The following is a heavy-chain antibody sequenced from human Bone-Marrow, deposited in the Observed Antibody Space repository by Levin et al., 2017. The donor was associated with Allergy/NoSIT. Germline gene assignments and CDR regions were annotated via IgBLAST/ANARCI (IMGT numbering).Heavy chain of an antibody. CDR2: ISGLGNNK. CDR3: ARNKWGYGMDV. D-gene: IGHD7-27*01. Sequence: GGSLRLSCAASGFTFSSYDMHWVRQAPGKGLEWVSYISGLGNNKWYIDSVKGRFTISRDNANNSLYLEMNSLRAEDTAVYYCARNKWGYGMDVWGQGTTVTVSS. V-gene: IGHV3-48*03. J-gene: IGHJ6*02. CDR1: GFTFSSYD.